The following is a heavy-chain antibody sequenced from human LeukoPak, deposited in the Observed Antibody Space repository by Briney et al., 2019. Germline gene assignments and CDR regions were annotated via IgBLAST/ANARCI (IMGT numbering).Heavy chain of an antibody. D-gene: IGHD3-10*01. CDR2: ISSSGSTK. J-gene: IGHJ4*02. Sequence: PGGSLRLSCAASGFTFRTSGMHWVRQAPGKGLEWVSYISSSGSTKYYADSVKGRFTISRDNAKNSYLQMNSLRAEDTAVYYCARDGHAYGRGSPHYWGQGTLVTVSS. V-gene: IGHV3-48*04. CDR3: ARDGHAYGRGSPHY. CDR1: GFTFRTSG.